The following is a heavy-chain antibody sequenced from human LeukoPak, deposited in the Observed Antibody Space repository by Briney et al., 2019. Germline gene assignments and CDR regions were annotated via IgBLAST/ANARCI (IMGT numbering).Heavy chain of an antibody. CDR2: ISGSGGRT. J-gene: IGHJ6*03. D-gene: IGHD2-8*01. V-gene: IGHV3-23*01. CDR1: GFTFSSYA. Sequence: GGSLRLSRAASGFTFSSYAMSWVRQAPGKGLEWVSSISGSGGRTDYADSVKGRFTISRDNSKNTLYLQMSSLRADDTAMYYCAKGRGHCINGVCHNYYYMDVWGKGTTVTVS. CDR3: AKGRGHCINGVCHNYYYMDV.